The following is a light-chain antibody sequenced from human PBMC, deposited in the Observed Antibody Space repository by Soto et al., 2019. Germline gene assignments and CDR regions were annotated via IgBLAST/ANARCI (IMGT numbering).Light chain of an antibody. J-gene: IGLJ1*01. Sequence: QSVLTQTPSASGTPGQRVTISCSGSSSNIGRNTVNWYQQLPGTAPKLLIYSNNQRPSGVSNRFSGSKSGNTASLTISGLQAEDEAEYYCSSYTNINTRACVFRTGTKLTVL. V-gene: IGLV1-44*01. CDR3: SSYTNINTRACV. CDR1: SSNIGRNT. CDR2: SNN.